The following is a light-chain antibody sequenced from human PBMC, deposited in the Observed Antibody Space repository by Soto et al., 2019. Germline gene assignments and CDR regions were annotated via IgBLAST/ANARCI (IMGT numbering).Light chain of an antibody. CDR2: GAS. CDR1: QDIHDD. Sequence: AIQMTQSPSSLSASVGDRVTITCRASQDIHDDVSWYQQTPGKAPKLLISGASRLQSGVPSRFSGSGSGAAFTLSITSLRPEDSATYYCLQNHNYPRTFGQGTKVDIK. J-gene: IGKJ1*01. V-gene: IGKV1-6*01. CDR3: LQNHNYPRT.